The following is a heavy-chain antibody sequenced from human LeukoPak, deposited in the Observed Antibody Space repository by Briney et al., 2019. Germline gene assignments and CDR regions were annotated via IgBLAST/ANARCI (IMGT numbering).Heavy chain of an antibody. CDR3: ARVSGKQSSSWYAFDI. D-gene: IGHD6-13*01. V-gene: IGHV3-48*03. CDR1: GFTFSSYE. Sequence: GGSLRLSCAASGFTFSSYEMNWVRQAPGKGLEWVSYISSGGTIYYADSVKGRFTISRDNAKNSLYLRMDSLRAEDTAVYYCARVSGKQSSSWYAFDIWGQGTMVTVSS. CDR2: ISSGGTI. J-gene: IGHJ3*02.